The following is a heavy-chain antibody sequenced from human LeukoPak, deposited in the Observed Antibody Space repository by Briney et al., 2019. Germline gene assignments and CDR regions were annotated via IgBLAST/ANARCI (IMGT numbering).Heavy chain of an antibody. CDR3: ATPGEATEDAFDI. J-gene: IGHJ3*02. Sequence: ASVKVSCKVSGYTLTELSMHWVRQAPGKGLEWLGGFDPEDGETIYAQKFQGRVTMTEDTSTDTAYMELSSLRSEDTAVYYCATPGEATEDAFDIWGQGTMVTVSS. D-gene: IGHD3-16*01. V-gene: IGHV1-24*01. CDR1: GYTLTELS. CDR2: FDPEDGET.